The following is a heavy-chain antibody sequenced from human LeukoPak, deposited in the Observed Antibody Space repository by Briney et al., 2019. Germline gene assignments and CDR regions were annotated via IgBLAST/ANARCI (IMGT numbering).Heavy chain of an antibody. J-gene: IGHJ1*01. CDR2: ISSSGSYI. D-gene: IGHD3-22*01. Sequence: GGSLRLSCAASGFTFSSYSMNWVRQAPGKGLEWVSSISSSGSYIYYADSMQGRFTISRDNSKNSLFPQMNSLRAEDTAVYYCARGLYPDYYVSSGSSPPEHWGQGTLVTVSS. V-gene: IGHV3-21*01. CDR1: GFTFSSYS. CDR3: ARGLYPDYYVSSGSSPPEH.